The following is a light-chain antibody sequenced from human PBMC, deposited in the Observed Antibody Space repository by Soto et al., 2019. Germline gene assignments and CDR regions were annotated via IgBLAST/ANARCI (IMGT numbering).Light chain of an antibody. CDR2: DDD. CDR1: SSNIGGNS. CDR3: GSWDSSLSAYV. V-gene: IGLV1-51*01. Sequence: QSVLSQPPSVSAAPGQRVTISCSGTSSNIGGNSVSWYQQLPGTAPKLLIYDDDQRPSGLPDRFSGSKSGTSAPLGITGLQTGDEADYYCGSWDSSLSAYVFGTGTKVTVL. J-gene: IGLJ1*01.